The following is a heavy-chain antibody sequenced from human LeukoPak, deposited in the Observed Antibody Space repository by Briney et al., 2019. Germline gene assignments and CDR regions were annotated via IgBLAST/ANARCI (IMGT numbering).Heavy chain of an antibody. CDR3: ARTWGKGSDY. J-gene: IGHJ4*02. CDR1: GFTFSRHW. V-gene: IGHV3-48*04. Sequence: GGSLRLSCTVSGFTFSRHWMSWVRQAPGKGLEWVSYISSSGSTIYYADSVKGRFTISRDNAKNSLYLQMNSLRAEDTAVYYCARTWGKGSDYWGQGTLVTVSS. D-gene: IGHD7-27*01. CDR2: ISSSGSTI.